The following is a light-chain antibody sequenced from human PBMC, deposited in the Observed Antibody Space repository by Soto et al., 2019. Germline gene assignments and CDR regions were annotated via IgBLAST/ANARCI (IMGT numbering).Light chain of an antibody. J-gene: IGKJ4*01. Sequence: DIQMTQSPSTLSASVGDRVTITCRASQSISSWLAWYQQKPGKAPKLLIYKASSLEGGVPSRFSGSGSGTDFTLTISSLQPDDFATYYCQQSHSYSITFGGGTKV. V-gene: IGKV1-5*03. CDR1: QSISSW. CDR3: QQSHSYSIT. CDR2: KAS.